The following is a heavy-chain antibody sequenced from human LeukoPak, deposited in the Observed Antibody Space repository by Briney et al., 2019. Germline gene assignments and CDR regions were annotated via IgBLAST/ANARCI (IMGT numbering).Heavy chain of an antibody. CDR3: ARGGYSYGPGFDY. V-gene: IGHV4-59*01. J-gene: IGHJ4*02. D-gene: IGHD5-18*01. Sequence: SETLSLTCTVSGGSISSYYWSWIRQPPGKGLEWIGYIYYSGSTNYNPSLKSRVTISVDTSKNQFSLKLSSVTAADTAVYYCARGGYSYGPGFDYCGQGTLVTVSS. CDR1: GGSISSYY. CDR2: IYYSGST.